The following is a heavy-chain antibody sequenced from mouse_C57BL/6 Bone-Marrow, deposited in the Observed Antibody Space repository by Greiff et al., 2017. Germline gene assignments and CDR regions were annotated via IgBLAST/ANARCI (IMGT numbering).Heavy chain of an antibody. CDR1: GFSLTSYG. CDR2: IWGVGST. Sequence: VQRVESGPGLVAPSQSLSITCTVSGFSLTSYGVDWVRQSPGKGLEWLGVIWGVGSTNYNSALKSRLSISKDNSKSQVFLKMNSLQTDDTAMYYCARSYYSNSMDYWGQGTSVTVSS. D-gene: IGHD2-5*01. V-gene: IGHV2-6*01. J-gene: IGHJ4*01. CDR3: ARSYYSNSMDY.